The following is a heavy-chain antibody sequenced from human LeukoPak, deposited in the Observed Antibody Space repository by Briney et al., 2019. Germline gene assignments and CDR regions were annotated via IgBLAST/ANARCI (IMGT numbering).Heavy chain of an antibody. CDR1: GFSFNSYW. Sequence: GGSLRLSCAASGFSFNSYWMSWVRQAPGQGLEWVANIKQDGSEKYYVDSVKGRFTISRDNAKNSLYLQMNSLRAEDTAVYYCARDDPTLFWSGSPFYWGQGTLVTVSS. J-gene: IGHJ4*02. D-gene: IGHD3-3*01. V-gene: IGHV3-7*01. CDR3: ARDDPTLFWSGSPFY. CDR2: IKQDGSEK.